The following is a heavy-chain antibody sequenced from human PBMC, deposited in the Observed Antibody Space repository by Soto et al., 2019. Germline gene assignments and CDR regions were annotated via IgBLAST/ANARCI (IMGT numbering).Heavy chain of an antibody. D-gene: IGHD3-3*01. J-gene: IGHJ5*02. CDR3: TARVTIFGVAPTPWFDP. Sequence: LRLSCTASGFTFGDYAMSWFRQAPGKGLEWVGFIRSKAYGGTTEYAASVKGRFTISRDDSKSIAYLQMNSLKTEDTAVYYCTARVTIFGVAPTPWFDPWGQGTLVTVSS. V-gene: IGHV3-49*03. CDR1: GFTFGDYA. CDR2: IRSKAYGGTT.